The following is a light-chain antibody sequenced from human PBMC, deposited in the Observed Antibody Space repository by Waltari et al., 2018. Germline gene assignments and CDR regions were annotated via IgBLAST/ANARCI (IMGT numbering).Light chain of an antibody. J-gene: IGLJ2*01. CDR3: QSYDRDLNAVL. CDR2: RDD. V-gene: IGLV1-40*01. CDR1: SSNIGAGYD. Sequence: QSVLTQPPSVSGAPGQSVTIYCTGRSSNIGAGYDVHWYLQIPGSAPKVLIYRDDNRPSGVPGRFSGSKSGTSASLSVTGLHVEDEADYFCQSYDRDLNAVLFGGGTKLTVL.